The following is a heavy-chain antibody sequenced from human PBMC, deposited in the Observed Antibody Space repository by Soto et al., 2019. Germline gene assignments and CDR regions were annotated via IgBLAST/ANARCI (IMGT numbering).Heavy chain of an antibody. J-gene: IGHJ5*02. CDR2: TYYSGST. V-gene: IGHV4-59*01. CDR1: GASMSGYY. D-gene: IGHD3-10*01. Sequence: SETLSLTCIVSGASMSGYYWSWIRQPPGKGLEWIGYTYYSGSTNYNPSLKSRVTISLDTSKNQFSLKLSSVTTADTAVYYCARGTYITMVRTGWFVPWGQGTLVTVS. CDR3: ARGTYITMVRTGWFVP.